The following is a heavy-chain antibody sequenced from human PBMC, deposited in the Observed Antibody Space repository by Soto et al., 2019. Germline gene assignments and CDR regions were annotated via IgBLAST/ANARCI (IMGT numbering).Heavy chain of an antibody. CDR1: GGTFSSYA. J-gene: IGHJ6*02. D-gene: IGHD3-16*02. CDR2: IIPIFGTA. CDR3: ARDLSPPTTALYYYGMDV. V-gene: IGHV1-69*13. Sequence: ASVKVSCKDSGGTFSSYAISWVRQAPGQGLEWMGGIIPIFGTANYAQKFQGRVTITADESTSTAYMELSSLRSEDTAVYYWARDLSPPTTALYYYGMDVWGQGTTVTVSS.